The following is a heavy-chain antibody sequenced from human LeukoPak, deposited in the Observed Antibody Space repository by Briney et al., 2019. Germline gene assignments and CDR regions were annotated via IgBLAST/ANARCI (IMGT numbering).Heavy chain of an antibody. CDR1: GFIFSSYA. D-gene: IGHD3-22*01. V-gene: IGHV3-23*01. CDR2: IGGSGGRT. CDR3: ARDWAYYDSSSYSLGY. J-gene: IGHJ4*02. Sequence: PGGSLRLSCAASGFIFSSYAMSWVRQAPGKGLEWVSAIGGSGGRTYYADSVKGRFTISRDNSKNTLYLQMNSLSAEDTAVYYCARDWAYYDSSSYSLGYWGQGTLVTVSS.